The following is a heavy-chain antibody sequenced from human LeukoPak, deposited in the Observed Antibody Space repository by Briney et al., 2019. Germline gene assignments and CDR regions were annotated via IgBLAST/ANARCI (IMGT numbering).Heavy chain of an antibody. CDR1: GYTYTSYD. D-gene: IGHD3-9*01. J-gene: IGHJ4*02. V-gene: IGHV1-8*01. CDR3: ARLTSPHPGYFDWLFATNV. Sequence: ASVKVSCKASGYTYTSYDINWVRQATGQGLEWMGWMNPNSGNTGYAQKFQGRVTMTRNTSISTAYMELSSLRSEDTAVYYCARLTSPHPGYFDWLFATNVWGQGTLVTVSS. CDR2: MNPNSGNT.